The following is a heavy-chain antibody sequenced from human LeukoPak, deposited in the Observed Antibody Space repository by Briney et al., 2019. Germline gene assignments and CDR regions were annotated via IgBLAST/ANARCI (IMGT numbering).Heavy chain of an antibody. CDR3: ARARIAVAGSLDY. J-gene: IGHJ4*02. Sequence: SETLSLTCTVSGYAITNGYYWGWIRQPPVRGLEWIGSIFHSGTTYHNPSHKSRVTISVDTSKNQFSLKLSSVTAADTAVYYCARARIAVAGSLDYWGQGTLVTVSS. V-gene: IGHV4-38-2*02. D-gene: IGHD6-19*01. CDR2: IFHSGTT. CDR1: GYAITNGYY.